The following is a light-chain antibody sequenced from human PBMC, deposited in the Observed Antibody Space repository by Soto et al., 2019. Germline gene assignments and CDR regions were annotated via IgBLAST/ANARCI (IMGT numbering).Light chain of an antibody. CDR1: TGAVTSGHY. CDR3: LLSHSGAWV. J-gene: IGLJ3*02. Sequence: QAVVTQEPSLTVSPGGTVTLTCGSSTGAVTSGHYPYWFQQKPGQAPTTLIYDTSIKHSWTPARFSGSLLGGKAALTLSGAQPEYEADYYCLLSHSGAWVFGGGTKLTVL. V-gene: IGLV7-46*01. CDR2: DTS.